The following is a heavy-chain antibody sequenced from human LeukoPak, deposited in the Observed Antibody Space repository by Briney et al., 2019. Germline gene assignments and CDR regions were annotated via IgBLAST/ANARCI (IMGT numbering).Heavy chain of an antibody. CDR1: GGTFSSYA. Sequence: SVKVSCKASGGTFSSYAISWVRQAPGQGLEWMGGIIPIFGTANYAQKFQGRVTITTDESTRTAYMELSSLRSEDTAVYYCARGYNSVYNWFDPWGQGTLVTVSS. CDR2: IIPIFGTA. V-gene: IGHV1-69*05. CDR3: ARGYNSVYNWFDP. J-gene: IGHJ5*02. D-gene: IGHD1-20*01.